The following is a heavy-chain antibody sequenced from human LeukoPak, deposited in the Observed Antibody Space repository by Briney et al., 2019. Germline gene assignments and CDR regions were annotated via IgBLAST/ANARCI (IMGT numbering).Heavy chain of an antibody. V-gene: IGHV4-61*01. CDR2: IYYSGIT. CDR3: ARDQYGDYDFDY. J-gene: IGHJ4*02. CDR1: GGSVSSTSYY. D-gene: IGHD4-17*01. Sequence: SETLSLTCTVSGGSVSSTSYYWSWIRQPPGKGLEWIGYIYYSGITNYNPSLKSRVTISVDTSKNQFSLKLSSVTAADTAVYYCARDQYGDYDFDYWGQGTLVTVSS.